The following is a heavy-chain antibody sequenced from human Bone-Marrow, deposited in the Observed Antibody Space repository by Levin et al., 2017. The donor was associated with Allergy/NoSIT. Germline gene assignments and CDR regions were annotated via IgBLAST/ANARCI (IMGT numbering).Heavy chain of an antibody. J-gene: IGHJ1*01. Sequence: ASVKVSCKVSGYTLTGSSIHWVRQAPGKGLEWMGGFDPEEGETMYAQKFQGRVTMTEDTSTDTAYMELSSLRSEDTAVFYCTTLGNYYGAEYFHHWGQGTLVTVSS. D-gene: IGHD3-10*01. CDR1: GYTLTGSS. CDR3: TTLGNYYGAEYFHH. CDR2: FDPEEGET. V-gene: IGHV1-24*01.